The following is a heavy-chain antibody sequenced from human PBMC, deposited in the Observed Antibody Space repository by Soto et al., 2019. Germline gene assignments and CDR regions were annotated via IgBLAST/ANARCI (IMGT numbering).Heavy chain of an antibody. CDR2: SIPIFGTA. J-gene: IGHJ5*02. D-gene: IGHD2-15*01. CDR3: ARDLRLPSVVSWFDP. CDR1: GGTFSSYA. Sequence: QVQLVQSGAEVKKPGSSVKVSCKASGGTFSSYAISWVRQAPGQGLEWMGGSIPIFGTANYAQKFQGRVTITADEYTSTAYMELSSLRSEDTAVYYCARDLRLPSVVSWFDPWGQGTLVTVSS. V-gene: IGHV1-69*01.